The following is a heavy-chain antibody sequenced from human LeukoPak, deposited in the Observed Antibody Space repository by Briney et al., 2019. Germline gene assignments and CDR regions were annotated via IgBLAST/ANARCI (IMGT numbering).Heavy chain of an antibody. Sequence: SETLSLTCTVSGGSINSGGYYWSWIRQHPGKGLEWIGYIYYSGSTYYNPSLKSRVTISVDPSKNQFSLKLTSVTAADTAVYYCARLYSGSYLGYFDYWGQGTLVSVSS. D-gene: IGHD1-26*01. CDR3: ARLYSGSYLGYFDY. J-gene: IGHJ4*02. CDR2: IYYSGST. CDR1: GGSINSGGYY. V-gene: IGHV4-31*03.